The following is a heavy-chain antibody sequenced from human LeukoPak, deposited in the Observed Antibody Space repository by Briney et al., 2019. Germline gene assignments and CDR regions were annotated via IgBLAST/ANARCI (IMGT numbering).Heavy chain of an antibody. CDR2: IGTTTSTI. Sequence: QPGGSLRLSCAASGFTLSSFGMNWVRQAPGKGLEWVSYIGTTTSTIYYADSVKGRFTISRDNAKNSLCLQMNSLRAEDTAFYYCAKATGLSTKQWLVPFDYWGQGTLVTVSS. CDR3: AKATGLSTKQWLVPFDY. D-gene: IGHD6-19*01. J-gene: IGHJ4*02. V-gene: IGHV3-48*04. CDR1: GFTLSSFG.